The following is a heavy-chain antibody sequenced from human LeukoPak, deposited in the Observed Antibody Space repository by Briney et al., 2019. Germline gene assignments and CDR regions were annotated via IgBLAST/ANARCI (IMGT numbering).Heavy chain of an antibody. V-gene: IGHV3-7*01. J-gene: IGHJ4*02. Sequence: GGSLRLSCAASGFTFSSYWMSWVRQAPGKGLEWVANIEPDGSGQYYVDSVKGRFTISRDNAKNSLYLQMNSLRAEDTAVYYCARGRGIDYWGQGTLVTVSS. CDR1: GFTFSSYW. D-gene: IGHD3-10*01. CDR2: IEPDGSGQ. CDR3: ARGRGIDY.